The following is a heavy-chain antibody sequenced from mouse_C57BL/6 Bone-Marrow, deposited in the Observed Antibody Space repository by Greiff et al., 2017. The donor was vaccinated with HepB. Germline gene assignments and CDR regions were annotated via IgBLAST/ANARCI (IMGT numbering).Heavy chain of an antibody. CDR2: IYPRSGNT. V-gene: IGHV1-81*01. J-gene: IGHJ3*01. CDR3: ARGGNFRGTFAY. D-gene: IGHD2-1*01. Sequence: VQLVESGAELARPGASVKLSCKASGYTFTSYGISWVKQRTGQGLEWIGEIYPRSGNTYYNEKFKGKATLTADKSSSTAYMELRSLTSEDSAVYFCARGGNFRGTFAYWGQGTLVTVSA. CDR1: GYTFTSYG.